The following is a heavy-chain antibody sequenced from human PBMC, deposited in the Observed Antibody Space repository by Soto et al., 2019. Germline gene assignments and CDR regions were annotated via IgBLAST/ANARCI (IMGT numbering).Heavy chain of an antibody. J-gene: IGHJ4*02. CDR1: GFTFSSYS. CDR3: ASEIEGSSSNFDY. D-gene: IGHD6-6*01. V-gene: IGHV3-48*02. Sequence: GGSLRLSCAASGFTFSSYSMNWVRQAPGKGLEWVSYISSSSSTIYYADSVKGRFTISRDNAKNSLYLQMNSLRDEDTAVYYCASEIEGSSSNFDYWGQGTLVTVSS. CDR2: ISSSSSTI.